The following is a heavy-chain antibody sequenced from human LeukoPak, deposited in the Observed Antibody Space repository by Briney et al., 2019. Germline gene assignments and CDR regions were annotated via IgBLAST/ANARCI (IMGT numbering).Heavy chain of an antibody. V-gene: IGHV3-7*01. CDR3: ARSDYYTGSGNSDY. CDR1: GFTFSSYW. J-gene: IGHJ4*02. Sequence: GGSLRLSCAASGFTFSSYWMSWVRQAPGKGLEWVATINYDGSEKYYVDSVKGRFTISRDNAEKSVYLQINSLRAEDAAVYYCARSDYYTGSGNSDYWGQGTLVTVSS. D-gene: IGHD3-10*01. CDR2: INYDGSEK.